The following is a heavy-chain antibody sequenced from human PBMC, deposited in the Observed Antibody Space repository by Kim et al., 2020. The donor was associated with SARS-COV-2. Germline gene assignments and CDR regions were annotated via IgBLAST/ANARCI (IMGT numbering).Heavy chain of an antibody. V-gene: IGHV3-7*01. CDR2: IKEDGSEK. CDR3: ARVGIVAGSFDY. J-gene: IGHJ4*02. D-gene: IGHD5-12*01. Sequence: GGSLRLSCAAFGFTFNYFWLTWVREAPGKGLEWVANIKEDGSEKNYVESVKGRFTISRDNTKNSLYLQMNSLRAEDTAVYYCARVGIVAGSFDYWGQGTLVTVSS. CDR1: GFTFNYFW.